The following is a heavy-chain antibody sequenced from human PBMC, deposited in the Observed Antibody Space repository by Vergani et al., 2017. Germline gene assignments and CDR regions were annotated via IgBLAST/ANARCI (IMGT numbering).Heavy chain of an antibody. V-gene: IGHV3-48*01. J-gene: IGHJ4*02. CDR1: GFTFSSYS. Sequence: EVQLVESGGGLVQPGGSLRLSCAASGFTFSSYSMNWVRQAPGKGLEWVSYISSSSSTIYYADSVKGRFTISRDNAKNSLYLQMNSLRAEDTAVYYCARDMGYTRHQKMNDDYWGQGTLVTVSS. CDR2: ISSSSSTI. CDR3: ARDMGYTRHQKMNDDY. D-gene: IGHD5-18*01.